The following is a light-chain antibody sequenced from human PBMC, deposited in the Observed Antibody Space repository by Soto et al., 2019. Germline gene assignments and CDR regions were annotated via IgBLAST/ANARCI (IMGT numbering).Light chain of an antibody. CDR2: RAS. CDR1: QSVSSSY. CDR3: RHFRA. J-gene: IGKJ5*01. V-gene: IGKV3-20*01. Sequence: IVLTHSPCTLSFSPWERATLSCRASQSVSSSYLALYQHKHGQAPRLLIYRASSRATGIPDRFSGSGSGTDFTLPIRSLEPEDFAVYYCRHFRAFGQGTRLEI.